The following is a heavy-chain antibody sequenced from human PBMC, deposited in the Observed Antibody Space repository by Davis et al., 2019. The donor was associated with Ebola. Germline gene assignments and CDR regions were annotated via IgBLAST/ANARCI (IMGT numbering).Heavy chain of an antibody. CDR2: ISYDGSNK. V-gene: IGHV3-30-3*01. CDR3: ARRADY. J-gene: IGHJ4*02. CDR1: GFTFSAYA. Sequence: PGGSLRLSCAASGFTFSAYAIHWVRQTPGRGLEWVAVISYDGSNKYYADSVKGRFTISRDNSKNTLYLQMNSLRAEDTAVYYCARRADYWGQGTLVTVSS.